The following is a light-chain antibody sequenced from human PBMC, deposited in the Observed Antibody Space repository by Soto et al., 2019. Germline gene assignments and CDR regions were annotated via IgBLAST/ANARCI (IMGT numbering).Light chain of an antibody. J-gene: IGKJ1*01. CDR3: QQYDDSLTWT. CDR1: QSVSSRY. Sequence: EIILTQSPGTLSLSPGERATLSCRASQSVSSRYIAWYQQKPGQAPRLLIYAASSRATGLPDRFSGSGSGTDFTLTISRLESEDFAVYYCQQYDDSLTWTFGQGTKVEIK. CDR2: AAS. V-gene: IGKV3-20*01.